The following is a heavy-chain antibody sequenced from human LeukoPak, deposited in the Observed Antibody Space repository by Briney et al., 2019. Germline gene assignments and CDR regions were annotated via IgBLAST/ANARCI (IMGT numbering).Heavy chain of an antibody. CDR2: ISYDGSNK. CDR3: AKDIFTGIAAAGIFDY. V-gene: IGHV3-30*18. D-gene: IGHD6-13*01. Sequence: GGSLRLSCAASGFTFSSYGMHWVRQAPGKGLEWVAVISYDGSNKYYADSVKGRFTISRDNSKNTLYLQMNSLRAEDTALYYCAKDIFTGIAAAGIFDYWGQGTLVTVSS. J-gene: IGHJ4*02. CDR1: GFTFSSYG.